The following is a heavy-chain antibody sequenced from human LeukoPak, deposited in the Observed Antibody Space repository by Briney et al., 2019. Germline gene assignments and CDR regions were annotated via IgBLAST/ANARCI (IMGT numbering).Heavy chain of an antibody. Sequence: ASVKVSCKASGYTFTSYDINWVRQATGQGLEWMGWMNPNSGNTGYAQKFQGRVTMTRNTSISTAYMELSSLRSEDTAVYYCARGRYGSGSYYLPDAFDIWGQGTMVTVSS. V-gene: IGHV1-8*01. CDR3: ARGRYGSGSYYLPDAFDI. J-gene: IGHJ3*02. CDR2: MNPNSGNT. D-gene: IGHD3-10*01. CDR1: GYTFTSYD.